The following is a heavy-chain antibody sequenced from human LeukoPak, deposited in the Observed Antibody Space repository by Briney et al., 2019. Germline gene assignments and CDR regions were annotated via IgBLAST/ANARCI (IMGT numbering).Heavy chain of an antibody. J-gene: IGHJ6*02. D-gene: IGHD3-10*01. CDR1: GGSISSYY. Sequence: SETLSLTCTVSGGSISSYYWSWIRQPPGKGLEWIGYIYYSGSTNYNPSLKSRVTISVDTSKNQFSLKLSSVTAADTAVYYCARGYGSGSYYQLRYYYYGMDVWGQGTTVTVSS. CDR3: ARGYGSGSYYQLRYYYYGMDV. V-gene: IGHV4-59*01. CDR2: IYYSGST.